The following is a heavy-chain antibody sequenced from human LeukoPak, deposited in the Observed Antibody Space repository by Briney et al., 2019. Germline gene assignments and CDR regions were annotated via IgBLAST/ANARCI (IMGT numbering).Heavy chain of an antibody. D-gene: IGHD2-2*01. Sequence: SETLSLTCTDSGGSISSYYWSWIRQPPGKGLEWIGYIYYSGSTNYNPSLKSRVTISVDTSKNQFSLKLSSVTAADTAVYYCARDSGVRFDPWGQGTLVTVSS. V-gene: IGHV4-59*01. CDR2: IYYSGST. J-gene: IGHJ5*02. CDR3: ARDSGVRFDP. CDR1: GGSISSYY.